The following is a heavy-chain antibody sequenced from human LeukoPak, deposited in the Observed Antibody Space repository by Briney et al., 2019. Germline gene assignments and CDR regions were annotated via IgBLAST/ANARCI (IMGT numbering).Heavy chain of an antibody. J-gene: IGHJ4*02. Sequence: ASVKVSCKASGGTFSSYAISWVRQAPGQGLEWMGGIIPIFGTANYAQKFQGRVTITADESTSTAYMELSSLRSEDTAVYYCAKLKYDFSSPFDYWGQGTLVTVSS. V-gene: IGHV1-69*13. D-gene: IGHD3-3*01. CDR1: GGTFSSYA. CDR3: AKLKYDFSSPFDY. CDR2: IIPIFGTA.